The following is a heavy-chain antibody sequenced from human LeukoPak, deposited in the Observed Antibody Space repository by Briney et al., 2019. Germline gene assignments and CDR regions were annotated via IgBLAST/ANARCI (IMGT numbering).Heavy chain of an antibody. CDR2: ISYDGSNK. V-gene: IGHV3-30-3*01. D-gene: IGHD6-19*01. CDR3: ARGAYSSVLDY. Sequence: GGSLRLSCVASGFTFSSYWMHWVRQAPGKGLEWVAVISYDGSNKYYADSVKGRFTISRDNSKNTLYLQMNSLRAEDTAVYYCARGAYSSVLDYWGQGTLVTVSS. J-gene: IGHJ4*02. CDR1: GFTFSSYW.